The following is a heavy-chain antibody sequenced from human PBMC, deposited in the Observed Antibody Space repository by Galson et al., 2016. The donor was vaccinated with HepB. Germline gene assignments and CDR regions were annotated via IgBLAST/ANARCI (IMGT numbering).Heavy chain of an antibody. D-gene: IGHD1-26*01. CDR2: IDSDGTST. Sequence: SLRLSCAASGFTFSSYWMYWVRQGPGKGLVWVSRIDSDGTSTSYADSGKGRFTIPRDNAKNTRNLQMNSLSAEDTAVCYCARGWRGGTLGEDGSAGLHWGQGTLVTGSS. CDR1: GFTFSSYW. J-gene: IGHJ4*02. CDR3: ARGWRGGTLGEDGSAGLH. V-gene: IGHV3-74*01.